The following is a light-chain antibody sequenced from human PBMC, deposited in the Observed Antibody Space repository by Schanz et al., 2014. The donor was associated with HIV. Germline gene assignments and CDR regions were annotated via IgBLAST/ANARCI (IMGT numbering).Light chain of an antibody. Sequence: QSALTQPASVSGSPGQSITISCTGTSSDVGGSNYVSWYQQHPVKAPKVIIYDVNNRPSGVSDRFSGSKSGNTASLTISGLQAEDEADYYCGSYTRSSTLVFGGGTKLTVL. CDR3: GSYTRSSTLV. V-gene: IGLV2-14*03. CDR2: DVN. CDR1: SSDVGGSNY. J-gene: IGLJ3*02.